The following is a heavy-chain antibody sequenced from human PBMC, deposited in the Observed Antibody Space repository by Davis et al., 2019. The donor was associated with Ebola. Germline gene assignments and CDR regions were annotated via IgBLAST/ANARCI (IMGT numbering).Heavy chain of an antibody. CDR2: ISSNGGST. CDR1: GLTSTPYA. J-gene: IGHJ4*02. V-gene: IGHV3-64*01. Sequence: GGSLRLSCAVSGLTSTPYAIRFVPPAPANVLEYVAAISSNGGSTIYANSVKGRFTISRDNSKNTLYLQMGSLRAEDMAVYYCARADGYKHYWGQGTLVTVTS. D-gene: IGHD5-24*01. CDR3: ARADGYKHY.